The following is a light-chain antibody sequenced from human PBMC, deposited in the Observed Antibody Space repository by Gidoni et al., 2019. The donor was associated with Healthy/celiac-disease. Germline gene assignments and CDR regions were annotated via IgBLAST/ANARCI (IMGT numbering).Light chain of an antibody. Sequence: EIVLTQSPATLSLSPGERANLSCRASQSVSSYVAWYHQKPGQAPRLLIYYASNRATGIPARFSGSGSGTDFTLTISSLEPEDFAVYYCQQRSNWPLFTFGPGTKVDIK. CDR3: QQRSNWPLFT. CDR1: QSVSSY. J-gene: IGKJ3*01. CDR2: YAS. V-gene: IGKV3-11*01.